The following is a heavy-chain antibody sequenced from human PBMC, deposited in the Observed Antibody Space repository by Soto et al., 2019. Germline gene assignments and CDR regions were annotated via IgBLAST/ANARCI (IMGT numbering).Heavy chain of an antibody. CDR2: IIPIFGTA. J-gene: IGHJ6*02. D-gene: IGHD3-10*01. CDR1: GGTFSSYA. Sequence: SVKVSCKASGGTFSSYAISWVRQAPGQGLEWMGGIIPIFGTANYAQKFQGRVTITADESTSTAYMELSSLRSEDTAVYYCAAVYGSGSPDYYYYGMDVWGQGTTVTVSS. CDR3: AAVYGSGSPDYYYYGMDV. V-gene: IGHV1-69*13.